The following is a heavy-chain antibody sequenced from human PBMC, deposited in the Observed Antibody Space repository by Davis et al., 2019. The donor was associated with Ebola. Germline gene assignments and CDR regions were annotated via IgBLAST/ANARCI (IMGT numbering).Heavy chain of an antibody. CDR1: GGSITGYY. J-gene: IGHJ5*02. V-gene: IGHV4-59*01. CDR3: ARGPGQLVRWGWFDP. D-gene: IGHD4-23*01. CDR2: IYYSGST. Sequence: SETLSLTCSVSGGSITGYYWNWIRQPPGKGLEWIGYIYYSGSTNYNPSLKSRVTISVDTSKNQFSLKLSSVTAADTAVYYCARGPGQLVRWGWFDPWGQGTLVTVSS.